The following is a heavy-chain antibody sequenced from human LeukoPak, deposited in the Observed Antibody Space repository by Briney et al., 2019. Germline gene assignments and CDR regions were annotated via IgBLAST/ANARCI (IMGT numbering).Heavy chain of an antibody. CDR2: MNPNSGNT. V-gene: IGHV1-8*01. CDR3: ARDNDSRDPPHFDY. D-gene: IGHD3-16*01. J-gene: IGHJ4*02. CDR1: GYTFTTYD. Sequence: ASVKVSCKASGYTFTTYDINWVRQATGQGLEWMGWMNPNSGNTGYAQKFQGRVTMTRNTSISTAYMELSSLRSEDTAVYYCARDNDSRDPPHFDYWGQGTLVTVSS.